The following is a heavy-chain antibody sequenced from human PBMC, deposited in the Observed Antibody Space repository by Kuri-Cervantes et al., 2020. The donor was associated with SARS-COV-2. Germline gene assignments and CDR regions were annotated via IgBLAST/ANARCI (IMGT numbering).Heavy chain of an antibody. Sequence: SETLSLTCIVSGGCITNNFSSWIRQPPGEGLGWVGEVYKRGSGNSNSSLKSRFTISVDTSKNQFSLMLSSVTAADTAMYYCARGREGVVPATILGLGYFLYFSMDVWGKGTSVTVSS. D-gene: IGHD2-2*01. CDR2: VYKRGSG. CDR1: GGCITNNF. V-gene: IGHV4-59*12. J-gene: IGHJ6*03. CDR3: ARGREGVVPATILGLGYFLYFSMDV.